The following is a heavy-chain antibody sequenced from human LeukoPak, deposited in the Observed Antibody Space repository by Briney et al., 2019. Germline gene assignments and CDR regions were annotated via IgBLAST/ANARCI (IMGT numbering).Heavy chain of an antibody. Sequence: GRSLRFSCAASGFTFDDYAMHWVRQAPGKGLEWVSGISWNSGSIGYADSVKGRFTISRDNAKNSLYLQMNSLRAEDTALYYCAKDMGPYYYYYYMDVWGKGTTVTVSS. CDR2: ISWNSGSI. D-gene: IGHD1-26*01. CDR1: GFTFDDYA. J-gene: IGHJ6*03. V-gene: IGHV3-9*01. CDR3: AKDMGPYYYYYYMDV.